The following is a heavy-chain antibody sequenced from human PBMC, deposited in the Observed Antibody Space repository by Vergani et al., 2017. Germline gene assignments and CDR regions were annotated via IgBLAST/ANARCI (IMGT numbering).Heavy chain of an antibody. CDR2: ISYDGSNK. V-gene: IGHV3-30*18. CDR1: GFTFSSYG. Sequence: QVQLVESGGGVVQPGRSLRLFCAASGFTFSSYGMHWVRQATGKGLEWVAVISYDGSNKYYADSVKGRFTISRDNSKNTLYLQMNSLRAEDTAVYYCAKTPVYYDFWSGSLDDWGQGSLVTVSS. D-gene: IGHD3-3*01. J-gene: IGHJ4*02. CDR3: AKTPVYYDFWSGSLDD.